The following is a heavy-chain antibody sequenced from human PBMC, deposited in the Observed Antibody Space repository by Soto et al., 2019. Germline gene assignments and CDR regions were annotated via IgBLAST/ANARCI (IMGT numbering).Heavy chain of an antibody. CDR2: VSHDGRNT. J-gene: IGHJ4*02. V-gene: IGHV3-30*18. D-gene: IGHD6-19*01. CDR1: GFTFSDYA. CDR3: AKGGRQWLVTSDFNY. Sequence: VQLVESGGGVVQPGRSLRLSCAASGFTFSDYAMQWVRQAPGKGLEWVAVVSHDGRNTHYADSVKGRFTISRDSSKNTVSPEMTSLRAEDTAVYYCAKGGRQWLVTSDFNYWGQGALVTVSS.